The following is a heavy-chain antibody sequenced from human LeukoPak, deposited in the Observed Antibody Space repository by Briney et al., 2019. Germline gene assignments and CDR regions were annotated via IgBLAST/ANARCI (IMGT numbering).Heavy chain of an antibody. V-gene: IGHV4-61*10. CDR3: ASITMVRGVIRY. D-gene: IGHD3-10*01. CDR1: GGSISSGNYY. CDR2: VYSSGST. J-gene: IGHJ4*02. Sequence: SETLSLTCTVSGGSISSGNYYWSWIRQPAGKGLEWIGRVYSSGSTSYNPSLKSRVTISVDTSKNQFSLKLSSVTAADTAVYYCASITMVRGVIRYWGQGTLVTVSS.